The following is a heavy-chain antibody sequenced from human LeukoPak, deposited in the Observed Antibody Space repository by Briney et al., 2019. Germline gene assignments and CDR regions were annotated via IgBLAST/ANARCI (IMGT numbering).Heavy chain of an antibody. CDR1: GGSISSYY. CDR3: AREYSGYVDY. CDR2: IYYSGST. D-gene: IGHD5-12*01. J-gene: IGHJ4*02. Sequence: PSETLSLTCTVSGGSISSYYWSWLRQPPGKGLEWIGYIYYSGSTNYNPSLKSRVTISVDTSKNQFSLKLSSVTAADTAVYYCAREYSGYVDYWGQGTLVTVSS. V-gene: IGHV4-59*01.